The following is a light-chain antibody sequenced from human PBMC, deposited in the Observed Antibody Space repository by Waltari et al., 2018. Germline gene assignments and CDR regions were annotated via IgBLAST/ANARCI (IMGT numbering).Light chain of an antibody. V-gene: IGKV3-20*01. CDR2: GAS. CDR3: QHYVRLPAT. Sequence: EIVLTQSPGTLSLSPGERATLSCRASQSVSRTLAWYQQKPGQATRLLIYGASTRATGIPERFRGGGSGTNFSLTISGLGPEDFAVYYCQHYVRLPATFGQGTKVEIK. CDR1: QSVSRT. J-gene: IGKJ1*01.